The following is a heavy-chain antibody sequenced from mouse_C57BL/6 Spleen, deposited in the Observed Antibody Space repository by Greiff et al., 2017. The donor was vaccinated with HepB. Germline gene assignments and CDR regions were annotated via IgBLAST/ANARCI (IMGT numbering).Heavy chain of an antibody. Sequence: QVQLKQSGAELARPGASVKLSCKASGYTFTSYGISWVKQRTGQGLEWIGEIYPRSGNTYYNEKFTGKATLTADKSSSTAYMELRSLTSEDSAVYFCARSYYGNLYYYAMDYWGQGTSVTVSS. CDR2: IYPRSGNT. J-gene: IGHJ4*01. D-gene: IGHD2-1*01. CDR1: GYTFTSYG. CDR3: ARSYYGNLYYYAMDY. V-gene: IGHV1-81*01.